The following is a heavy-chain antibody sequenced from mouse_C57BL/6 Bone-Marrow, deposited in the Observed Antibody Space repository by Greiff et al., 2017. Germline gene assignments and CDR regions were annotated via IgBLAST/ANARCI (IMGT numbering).Heavy chain of an antibody. Sequence: EVQLQQPGPVLVKPGASVKMSCKASGYTFTDYCMNWVKQSPGKSLEWIGVINPYNGGTSYNQKFKGKATLTVDTSSSTAYMQLNSLTSEDSAVYYGARSYGNAYYFDDWGQGTTLTVSS. CDR1: GYTFTDYC. CDR2: INPYNGGT. CDR3: ARSYGNAYYFDD. D-gene: IGHD2-1*01. V-gene: IGHV1-19*01. J-gene: IGHJ2*01.